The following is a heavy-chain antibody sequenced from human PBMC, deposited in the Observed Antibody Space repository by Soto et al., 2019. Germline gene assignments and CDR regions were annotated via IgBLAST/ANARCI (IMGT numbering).Heavy chain of an antibody. Sequence: GESLSPACAASRSTFSSYAMGWVRQAPGEGLEWVAAISGSGGSTYYADSVTGRFTIYRDNSKNTPYLQMNSMRADDTAVYYCAKDGYGAGSRYGMDVWGQGTTVTVSS. CDR2: ISGSGGST. D-gene: IGHD3-10*01. CDR1: RSTFSSYA. J-gene: IGHJ6*02. V-gene: IGHV3-23*01. CDR3: AKDGYGAGSRYGMDV.